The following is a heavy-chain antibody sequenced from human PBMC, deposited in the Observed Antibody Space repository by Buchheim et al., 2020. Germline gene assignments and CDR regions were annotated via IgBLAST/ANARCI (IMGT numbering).Heavy chain of an antibody. CDR3: ASRYGDYYYAMDV. D-gene: IGHD4-17*01. Sequence: EVQLVESGGGLVQPGGSLRLSCAASGFTFSSYWMHWVRQAPGEGLVWVSRIKTDGSGTSYADSVKGRFAISRDSAKKPLNLQMSSLRAEDSAVYYCASRYGDYYYAMDVWGQGTT. V-gene: IGHV3-74*01. CDR2: IKTDGSGT. J-gene: IGHJ6*02. CDR1: GFTFSSYW.